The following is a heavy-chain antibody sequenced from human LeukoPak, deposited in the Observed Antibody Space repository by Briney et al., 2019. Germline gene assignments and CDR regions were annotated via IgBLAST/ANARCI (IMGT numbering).Heavy chain of an antibody. CDR3: AREYYDSSGYYRY. V-gene: IGHV3-7*03. CDR2: IKQDGSEK. Sequence: PRGSLRLSCAASGFTFSSYWMSWVRQAPGKGLEWVANIKQDGSEKYYVDSVKGRFTISRDNTKNSLYLQMNSLRAEDTAVYYCAREYYDSSGYYRYWGQGTLVTVS. D-gene: IGHD3-22*01. J-gene: IGHJ4*02. CDR1: GFTFSSYW.